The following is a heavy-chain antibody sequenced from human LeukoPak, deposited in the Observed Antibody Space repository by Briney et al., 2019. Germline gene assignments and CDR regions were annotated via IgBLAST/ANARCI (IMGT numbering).Heavy chain of an antibody. J-gene: IGHJ6*02. V-gene: IGHV3-23*01. CDR2: IRGSGDST. Sequence: PGGSLRLSCAASGFTFSSYAMTWVRQAPGKGLEWVSSIRGSGDSTYYADSVKGRFTISRDNSKNTLYLQMNSLRAEDTAVYYCARDLLNWATSPYYYYGMDVWGQGTTVTVSS. D-gene: IGHD5-12*01. CDR3: ARDLLNWATSPYYYYGMDV. CDR1: GFTFSSYA.